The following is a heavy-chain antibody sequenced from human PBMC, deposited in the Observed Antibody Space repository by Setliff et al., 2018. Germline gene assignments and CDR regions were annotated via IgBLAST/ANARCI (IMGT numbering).Heavy chain of an antibody. J-gene: IGHJ4*02. D-gene: IGHD1-26*01. CDR2: IIPITGTT. CDR3: ARGSIVGPTRGDFDF. Sequence: SVKVSCKASGGTLTTFTTYSLIWVRQAPGQGLEWMGGIIPITGTTNYAQRFQGRITISTDESSSTVYMEMSRPKSEDTAVYYCARGSIVGPTRGDFDFWGLGTLVTVPQ. CDR1: GGTLTTFT. V-gene: IGHV1-69*16.